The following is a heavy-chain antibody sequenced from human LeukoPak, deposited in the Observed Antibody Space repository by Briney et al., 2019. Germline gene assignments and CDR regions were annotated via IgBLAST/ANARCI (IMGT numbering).Heavy chain of an antibody. CDR2: IIPILGIA. J-gene: IGHJ6*03. CDR3: ARDRSIAAREIYYYYMDV. D-gene: IGHD6-6*01. V-gene: IGHV1-2*02. CDR1: GYTFTGYY. Sequence: ASVKVSCKASGYTFTGYYMHWVRQAPGQGLEWMGRIIPILGIANYAQKFQGRVTMTQDTSTSTAYMELRNLRSDDTAVYYCARDRSIAAREIYYYYMDVWGIGTTVTVSS.